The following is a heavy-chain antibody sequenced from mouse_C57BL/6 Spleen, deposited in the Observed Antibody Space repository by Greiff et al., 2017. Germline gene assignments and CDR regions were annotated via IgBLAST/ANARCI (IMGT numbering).Heavy chain of an antibody. J-gene: IGHJ3*01. V-gene: IGHV1-22*01. CDR1: GYTFTDYN. D-gene: IGHD1-1*01. CDR2: INPNNGGT. CDR3: AKGSKETLGFAY. Sequence: EVQLQQSGPELVKPGASVKMSCKASGYTFTDYNMHWVKQSHGKSLEWIGYINPNNGGTSYNQKFKGKATLTVNKSSSTAYMELRSLTSEDSAVYYCAKGSKETLGFAYWGQGTLVTVSA.